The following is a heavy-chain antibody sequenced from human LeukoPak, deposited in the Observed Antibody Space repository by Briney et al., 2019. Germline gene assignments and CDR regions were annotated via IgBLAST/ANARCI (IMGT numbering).Heavy chain of an antibody. Sequence: TSETLSLTCTVSGGSITSGGYYWSWIRQHPGKGLEWIGYIYYSGSTYYNPSLKSRVSMSVDTSKNQFSLKLRSVTAADTAVYYCARGGSGISNAFDIWGQGTMVTVSS. J-gene: IGHJ3*02. CDR1: GGSITSGGYY. CDR2: IYYSGST. V-gene: IGHV4-31*03. CDR3: ARGGSGISNAFDI. D-gene: IGHD3-10*01.